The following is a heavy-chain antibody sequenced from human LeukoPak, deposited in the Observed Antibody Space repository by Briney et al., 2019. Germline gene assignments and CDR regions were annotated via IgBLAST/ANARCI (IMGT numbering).Heavy chain of an antibody. D-gene: IGHD2-2*01. V-gene: IGHV4-34*01. CDR3: ARGRGRNCSSTSCYPLYYYYYGMDV. J-gene: IGHJ6*02. Sequence: SETLSLTCAVYGGSFSGYYWSWIRQPPGKGLEWIGEINHSGSTNYNPSLKSRVTISVDTSENQFSLKLSSVTAADTAVYYCARGRGRNCSSTSCYPLYYYYYGMDVWGQGTTVTVSS. CDR2: INHSGST. CDR1: GGSFSGYY.